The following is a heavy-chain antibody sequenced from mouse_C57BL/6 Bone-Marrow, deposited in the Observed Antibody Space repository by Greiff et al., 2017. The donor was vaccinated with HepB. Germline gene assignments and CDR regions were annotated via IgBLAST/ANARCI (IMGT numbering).Heavy chain of an antibody. CDR1: GYTFTSYW. D-gene: IGHD2-1*01. Sequence: QVQLQQPGAELVKPGASVKMSCKASGYTFTSYWITWVKQRPGQGLEWIGDIYPGSGSTNYNEKFKSKATLTVDKSSSTAYMQLSSLTSEDSAVYYCASPSSLYYGYWYFDVWGTGTTVTVSS. V-gene: IGHV1-55*01. CDR3: ASPSSLYYGYWYFDV. J-gene: IGHJ1*03. CDR2: IYPGSGST.